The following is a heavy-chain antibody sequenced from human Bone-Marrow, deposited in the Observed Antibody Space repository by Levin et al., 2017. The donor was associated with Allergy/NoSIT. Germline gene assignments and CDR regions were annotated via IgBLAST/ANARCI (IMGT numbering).Heavy chain of an antibody. Sequence: GGSLRLSCAASGFTFSSCDMIWVRQAPGKGLEWVSVISGSGDYTNAADSVKGRLTISRDNSRNILYLQMNCLRAEDTATYFCARRAEAENWGQGTLVTVSS. V-gene: IGHV3-23*01. D-gene: IGHD5-24*01. CDR3: ARRAEAEN. J-gene: IGHJ4*02. CDR2: ISGSGDYT. CDR1: GFTFSSCD.